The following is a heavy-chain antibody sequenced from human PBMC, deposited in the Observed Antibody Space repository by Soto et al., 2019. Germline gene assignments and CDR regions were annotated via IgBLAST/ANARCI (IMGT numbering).Heavy chain of an antibody. D-gene: IGHD6-19*01. V-gene: IGHV4-39*07. Sequence: SETLSLTCTVSGDSITSNSYFWAWIRQPPGKGLEWIGSIYNSGTTYYNPSLKSRVTISVDRSKNQFSLKLSFVTAADTAVYYCARVRSGWGIDYWGQGTLVTVSS. CDR2: IYNSGTT. CDR1: GDSITSNSYF. CDR3: ARVRSGWGIDY. J-gene: IGHJ4*02.